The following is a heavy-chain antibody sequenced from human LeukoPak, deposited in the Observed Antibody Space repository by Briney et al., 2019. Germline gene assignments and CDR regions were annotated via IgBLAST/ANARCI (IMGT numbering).Heavy chain of an antibody. J-gene: IGHJ4*02. CDR1: GFTFSSYA. Sequence: PGGSLRLSCAASGFTFSSYAVSWVRQAPGKGLEWVSAISGSGGSTYYADSVKGRFTISRDNSKNTLYLQMNSLRAEDTAVYYCATPRNTMYYDFWSGYLDYWGQGTLVTVSS. CDR3: ATPRNTMYYDFWSGYLDY. CDR2: ISGSGGST. D-gene: IGHD3-3*01. V-gene: IGHV3-23*01.